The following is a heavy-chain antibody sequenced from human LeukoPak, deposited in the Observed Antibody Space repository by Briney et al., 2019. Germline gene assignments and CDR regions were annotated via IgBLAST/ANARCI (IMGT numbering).Heavy chain of an antibody. Sequence: ASVKVSCKASGGTFSSYAISWVRQAPGQGLEWMGWMNPNSGNTGYAQKFQGRVTITRNTSISTAYMELSSLRSEDTAVYYCARGSTGAWGQGTLVTVSS. J-gene: IGHJ5*02. CDR1: GGTFSSYA. V-gene: IGHV1-8*03. CDR2: MNPNSGNT. D-gene: IGHD2-2*01. CDR3: ARGSTGA.